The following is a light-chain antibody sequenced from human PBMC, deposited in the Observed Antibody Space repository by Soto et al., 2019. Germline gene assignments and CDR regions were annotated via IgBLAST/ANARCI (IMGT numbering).Light chain of an antibody. V-gene: IGLV4-60*03. CDR3: ETWETNNRV. J-gene: IGLJ3*02. CDR1: SGQSNYI. Sequence: QSVLTQSSSASASLGSSVTLTCTLTSGQSNYIIAWHQQQPGKAPRFLMQVDGSGGYNKRSGVPDRFSGASSETDRYLTISNLQSGDEADYYCETWETNNRVFGRGTKLTVL. CDR2: VDGSGGY.